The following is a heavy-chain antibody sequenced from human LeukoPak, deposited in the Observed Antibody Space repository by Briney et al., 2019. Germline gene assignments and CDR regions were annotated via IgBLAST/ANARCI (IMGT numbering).Heavy chain of an antibody. CDR3: ARGAPLICDWFDP. Sequence: PSETLSLTCAVYGGSFSGYYWSWIRQPPGKGLEWIGEINHSGSTNYNPSLKSRVTISVDTSKNQFSLNLNSVTAADTAVYYCARGAPLICDWFDPWGQGTLVTVSS. CDR2: INHSGST. J-gene: IGHJ5*02. CDR1: GGSFSGYY. V-gene: IGHV4-34*01. D-gene: IGHD2-15*01.